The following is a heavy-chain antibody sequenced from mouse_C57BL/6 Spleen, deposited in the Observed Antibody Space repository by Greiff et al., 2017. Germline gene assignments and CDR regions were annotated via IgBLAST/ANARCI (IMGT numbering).Heavy chain of an antibody. Sequence: QVQLQQSGAELVKPGASVKISCKASGYAFSSYWMNWVKQRPGKGLEWIGQIYPGDGDTNYNGKFKGKATLTADKSSSTAYMQLSSLTSEDSAVYFCARFDYDATWFAYWGQGTLVTVSA. CDR3: ARFDYDATWFAY. V-gene: IGHV1-80*01. CDR1: GYAFSSYW. CDR2: IYPGDGDT. D-gene: IGHD2-4*01. J-gene: IGHJ3*01.